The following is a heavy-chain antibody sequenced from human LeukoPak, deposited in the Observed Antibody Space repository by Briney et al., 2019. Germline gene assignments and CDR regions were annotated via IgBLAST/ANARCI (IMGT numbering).Heavy chain of an antibody. CDR1: GFTFGDYA. D-gene: IGHD3-22*01. J-gene: IGHJ3*02. Sequence: GGSLRLSCTASGFTFGDYAMSWVRQAPGKGLEWVGFIRSKAYGGTTEYAASVKGRFTISRDDSKSIAYLQMNSLKTEDTAVYYCTRDAPPMIVVVRGDDAFDIWGQGTMVTVSS. CDR2: IRSKAYGGTT. CDR3: TRDAPPMIVVVRGDDAFDI. V-gene: IGHV3-49*04.